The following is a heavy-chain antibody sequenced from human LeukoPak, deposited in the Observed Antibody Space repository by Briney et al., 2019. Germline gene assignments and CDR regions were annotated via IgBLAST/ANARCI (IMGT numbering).Heavy chain of an antibody. J-gene: IGHJ4*02. D-gene: IGHD1-14*01. Sequence: GGSLRLSCAASGFTFSSYWMHWVRHGPGKGLVWVSGINTDGSSTFYADSVKGRVTISRDNAKNTLYLQMSSLRAEDTAVYYCAKETTTPFWGQGTLVTVSS. V-gene: IGHV3-74*01. CDR2: INTDGSST. CDR3: AKETTTPF. CDR1: GFTFSSYW.